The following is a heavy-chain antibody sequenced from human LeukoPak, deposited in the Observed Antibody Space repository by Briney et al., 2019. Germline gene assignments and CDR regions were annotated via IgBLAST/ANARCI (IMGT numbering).Heavy chain of an antibody. V-gene: IGHV4-34*01. J-gene: IGHJ4*02. CDR3: ARGHHYYDSSGYQGYYFDY. CDR1: GGSFSGYY. CDR2: INHSGST. D-gene: IGHD3-22*01. Sequence: SETLSLTCAVYGGSFSGYYWSWIRQPPGKGLEWIGEINHSGSTNYNPSLKSRVTISVGTSKNQFSLKLSSVTAADTAVYYCARGHHYYDSSGYQGYYFDYWGQGTLVTVSS.